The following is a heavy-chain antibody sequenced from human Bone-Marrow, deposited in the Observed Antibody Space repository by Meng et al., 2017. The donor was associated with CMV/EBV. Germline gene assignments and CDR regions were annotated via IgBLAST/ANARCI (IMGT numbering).Heavy chain of an antibody. CDR2: IYPGDSDT. CDR1: GYSFTSYW. CDR3: ARHSYCSSTSCYISD. Sequence: GGSLRLSCKGSGYSFTSYWIGWVRQMPGKGLEWMGIIYPGDSDTRYSPSFQGQVTISADKSISTAYLQWSSLKASDTAMYYCARHSYCSSTSCYISDWGPGKLVNVSS. V-gene: IGHV5-51*01. D-gene: IGHD2-2*02. J-gene: IGHJ4*02.